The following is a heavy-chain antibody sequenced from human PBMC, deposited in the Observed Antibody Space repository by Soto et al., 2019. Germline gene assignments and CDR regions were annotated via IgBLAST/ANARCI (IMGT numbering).Heavy chain of an antibody. J-gene: IGHJ4*02. V-gene: IGHV2-5*02. D-gene: IGHD6-19*01. Sequence: QITLKESGPTLVKPTQTLTLTCTFSGFSLSSTRMAVGWIRQPPGKALEWLALIYWDDDKRYSPFLKSRLTTTKDPSKNQVVLTMPNMDPVDTARYYCAHIVVAGLGYYFDYWGQRTLVTVSS. CDR2: IYWDDDK. CDR3: AHIVVAGLGYYFDY. CDR1: GFSLSSTRMA.